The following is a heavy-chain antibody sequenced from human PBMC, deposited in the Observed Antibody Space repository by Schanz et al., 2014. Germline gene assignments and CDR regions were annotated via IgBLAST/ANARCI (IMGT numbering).Heavy chain of an antibody. CDR3: AKDPYGMDV. CDR2: SN. V-gene: IGHV3-NL1*01. J-gene: IGHJ6*02. Sequence: SNYYADSVKGRLTISRDNSKNTLYLQMNSLRAEDTAVYYCAKDPYGMDVWGQGTTVTVSS.